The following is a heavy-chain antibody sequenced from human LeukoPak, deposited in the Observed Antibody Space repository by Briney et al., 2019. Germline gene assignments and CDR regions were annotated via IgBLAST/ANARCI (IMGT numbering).Heavy chain of an antibody. Sequence: PGGSLRLSCAASGFTFSSYAMSWVRQAPGKGLEWVSAISGSGGSTYYADSVKGRFTISRDNSKNTLYLQMNSLRAEDTAVYYCAKDRDDYGSGSYVDYWGQGTLVTVSS. J-gene: IGHJ4*02. CDR1: GFTFSSYA. D-gene: IGHD3-10*01. V-gene: IGHV3-23*01. CDR2: ISGSGGST. CDR3: AKDRDDYGSGSYVDY.